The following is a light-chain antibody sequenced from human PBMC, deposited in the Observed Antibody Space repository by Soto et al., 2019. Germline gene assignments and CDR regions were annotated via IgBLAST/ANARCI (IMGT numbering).Light chain of an antibody. Sequence: EIVLTQSPGTLTLSPGESAALSCRASQTISNNYLVWYRQKPGQAPRLLIYAVSSRAAGSPDRFSGSGSGTDFALTIARLEPEDSAVYYCQQHSNSPWTFGQGTRVEI. CDR1: QTISNNY. J-gene: IGKJ1*01. CDR2: AVS. CDR3: QQHSNSPWT. V-gene: IGKV3-20*01.